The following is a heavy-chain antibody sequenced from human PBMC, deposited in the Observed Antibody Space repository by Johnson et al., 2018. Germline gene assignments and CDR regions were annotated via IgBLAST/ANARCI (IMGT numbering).Heavy chain of an antibody. V-gene: IGHV4-34*01. D-gene: IGHD4-17*01. CDR1: GGSFSGYY. J-gene: IGHJ3*02. CDR2: INHSGST. Sequence: QVQLQQWGAGLLKPSETLSLTCAVYGGSFSGYYWSWIRQPPGKGLEWIGEINHSGSTNYNPSLKSRVTISVDTSKNQFSLKLSSGTAADTAVYYCARDNYGDYGDAFDIWGQGTMVTVSS. CDR3: ARDNYGDYGDAFDI.